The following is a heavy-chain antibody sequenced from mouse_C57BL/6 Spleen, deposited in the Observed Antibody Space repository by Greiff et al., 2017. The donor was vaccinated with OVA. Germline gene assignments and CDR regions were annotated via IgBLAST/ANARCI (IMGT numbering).Heavy chain of an antibody. CDR3: ASQGGSWMDY. V-gene: IGHV1-64*01. CDR2: IHPNSGST. CDR1: GYTFTSFW. J-gene: IGHJ4*01. D-gene: IGHD1-1*01. Sequence: QVQLQQPGAELVKPGASVKLSCKASGYTFTSFWMHWVKQRPGQGLEWIGMIHPNSGSTNYNEKFKSKATLTVDKSSSTAYMQLSSLTSEDSAVYYCASQGGSWMDYWGQGTSVTVSS.